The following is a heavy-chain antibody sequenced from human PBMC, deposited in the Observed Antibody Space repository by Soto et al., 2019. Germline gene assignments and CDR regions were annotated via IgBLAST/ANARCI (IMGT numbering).Heavy chain of an antibody. CDR1: GFTFSSYS. D-gene: IGHD3-22*01. Sequence: GGSLRLSCAASGFTFSSYSMNWVRQAPGKGLEWVSYISSSSSTIYYADSVKGRFTISRDNAKNSLYLQMNRLRDEDTAVYYCAREEQTYYYDSSGYYYYYYYGMDVWGQGTTVTVSS. J-gene: IGHJ6*02. CDR2: ISSSSSTI. CDR3: AREEQTYYYDSSGYYYYYYYGMDV. V-gene: IGHV3-48*02.